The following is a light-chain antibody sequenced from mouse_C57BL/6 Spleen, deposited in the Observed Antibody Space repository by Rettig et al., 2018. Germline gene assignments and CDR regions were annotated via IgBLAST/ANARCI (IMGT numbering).Light chain of an antibody. Sequence: ENVLTQSPAIMAASPGEKVTMTCSASSSVSSSNLHWYQQKSGTSTKFWIYRTSNLASEVPAPFSGSGSGTSYSLTISSVEAEDAATYYCQQWSGYPQWTFGGGTKLEIK. CDR3: QQWSGYPQWT. CDR2: RTS. CDR1: SSVSSSN. V-gene: IGKV4-81*01. J-gene: IGKJ1*01.